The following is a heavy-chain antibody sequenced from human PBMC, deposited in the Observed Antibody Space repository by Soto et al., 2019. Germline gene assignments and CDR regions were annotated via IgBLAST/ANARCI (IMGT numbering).Heavy chain of an antibody. CDR3: ARGGPRDWNYEVGNGYFQH. V-gene: IGHV3-30-3*01. D-gene: IGHD1-7*01. Sequence: GGSLRLSCAASGFTFSSYAMHWVRQAPGKGLEWVAVISYDGSNKYYADSVKGRFTISRDNSKNTLYLQMNSLRAEDTAVYYCARGGPRDWNYEVGNGYFQHWGQGTLVTVSS. J-gene: IGHJ1*01. CDR2: ISYDGSNK. CDR1: GFTFSSYA.